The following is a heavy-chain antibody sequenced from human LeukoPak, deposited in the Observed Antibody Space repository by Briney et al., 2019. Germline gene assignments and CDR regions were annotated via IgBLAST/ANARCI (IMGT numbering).Heavy chain of an antibody. CDR2: IIPILGIA. CDR3: ARDIVVGPASYFDY. Sequence: SVKVSCKASGRTFSSYAISWVRQAPGLGLEWMGRIIPILGIANYAQKFQGRVTITADKSTSTAYMELSSLRSEDTAVYYCARDIVVGPASYFDYWGQGTLVTVSS. V-gene: IGHV1-69*04. J-gene: IGHJ4*02. D-gene: IGHD2-21*01. CDR1: GRTFSSYA.